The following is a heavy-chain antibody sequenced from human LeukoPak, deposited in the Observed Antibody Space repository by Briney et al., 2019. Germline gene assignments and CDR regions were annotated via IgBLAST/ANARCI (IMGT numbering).Heavy chain of an antibody. Sequence: SETLSLTCTVSGGSISTYYWSWIRQPPGKGLEWIGYIYYSGSTNYNPSLKSRVTISVDTPKNQSSLKLSSVTAADTAVYYCAREVVAAAGTVDYWGQGTLVIVSS. CDR2: IYYSGST. CDR1: GGSISTYY. CDR3: AREVVAAAGTVDY. J-gene: IGHJ4*02. V-gene: IGHV4-59*01. D-gene: IGHD6-13*01.